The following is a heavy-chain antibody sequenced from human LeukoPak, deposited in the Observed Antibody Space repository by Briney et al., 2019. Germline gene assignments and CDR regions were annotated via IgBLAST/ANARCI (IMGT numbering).Heavy chain of an antibody. Sequence: SQTLSLTCTVSGGSISSGSYYWSWIRQPAGKGLEWIGRIYTSGSTNYNPSLKSRVTISVDTSKNQFSLKLSSVTAADTAVYYCARDSHIPYYYDSGGHLPVRWGQGTLVTVSS. CDR3: ARDSHIPYYYDSGGHLPVR. D-gene: IGHD3-22*01. V-gene: IGHV4-61*02. CDR2: IYTSGST. CDR1: GGSISSGSYY. J-gene: IGHJ4*02.